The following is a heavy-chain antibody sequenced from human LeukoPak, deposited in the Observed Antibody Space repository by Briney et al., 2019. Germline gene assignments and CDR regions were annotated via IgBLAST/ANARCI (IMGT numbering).Heavy chain of an antibody. V-gene: IGHV4-39*07. CDR1: GGSISSSTYY. Sequence: SETLSLTCTVSGGSISSSTYYWGWIRQPPGKGLEWIGSIFYSGRTYYNPSLKSRVTMSVDTSKNQFSLKLSSVTAADTAVYYCARVHYPYYYYYYVDVWGKGTTVTVSS. CDR2: IFYSGRT. CDR3: ARVHYPYYYYYYVDV. J-gene: IGHJ6*03. D-gene: IGHD3-10*01.